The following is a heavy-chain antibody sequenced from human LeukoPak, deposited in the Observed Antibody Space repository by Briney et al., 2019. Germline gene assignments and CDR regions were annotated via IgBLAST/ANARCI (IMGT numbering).Heavy chain of an antibody. J-gene: IGHJ3*02. CDR3: ARNIGVRGVIRAFAI. D-gene: IGHD3-10*01. Sequence: GESLKISCKGSGYSFTSYWIGWVRQMPGKGLEGMVIIYPGDSDTRYSPSFQGQVTISAHKSISTAYLQWSSLKAADTAMYYCARNIGVRGVIRAFAIWGQGTMVTVSS. CDR2: IYPGDSDT. V-gene: IGHV5-51*01. CDR1: GYSFTSYW.